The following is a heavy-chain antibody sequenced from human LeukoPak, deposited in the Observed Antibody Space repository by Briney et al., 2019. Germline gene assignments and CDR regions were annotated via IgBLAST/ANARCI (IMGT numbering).Heavy chain of an antibody. J-gene: IGHJ3*02. CDR1: GGSISSYY. CDR3: AGIRAPSRASWGRGAFDI. CDR2: IYYSGST. Sequence: SETLSLTCTVSGGSISSYYWSWIRQPPGKGLEWIGYIYYSGSTNYNPSLKSRVTISVDTSKNQFSLKLSSVTAADTAVYYCAGIRAPSRASWGRGAFDIWGQGTMVTVSS. D-gene: IGHD3-10*01. V-gene: IGHV4-59*08.